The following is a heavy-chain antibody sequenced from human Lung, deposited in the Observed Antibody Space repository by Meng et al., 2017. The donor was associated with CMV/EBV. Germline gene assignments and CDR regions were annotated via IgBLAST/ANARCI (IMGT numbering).Heavy chain of an antibody. CDR3: ARRDYYSYFDD. CDR2: IYHSGNT. J-gene: IGHJ4*02. CDR1: GGPVSSCRYN. Sequence: SCTVSGGPVSSCRYNLNWIRQPPGKGLEWIGYIYHSGNTNSGPSLRYNPSLESRVMISSDTSKNHFSLKLSSVTTADTAVYYCARRDYYSYFDDXGQGXLVTVSS. D-gene: IGHD3-3*01. V-gene: IGHV4-61*03.